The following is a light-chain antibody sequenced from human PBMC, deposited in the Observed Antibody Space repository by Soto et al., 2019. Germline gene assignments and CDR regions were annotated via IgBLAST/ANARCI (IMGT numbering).Light chain of an antibody. CDR1: QSVSSGY. Sequence: PGSQHGSYGERVTVSCRASQSVSSGYLAWYQQKPGQAPRLLIYGASSRATGIPDRFSGSGSGNAFSLAISRLEPEDWAVYYCEQYGSSPLTFGGGTKVDIK. J-gene: IGKJ4*01. CDR3: EQYGSSPLT. V-gene: IGKV3-20*01. CDR2: GAS.